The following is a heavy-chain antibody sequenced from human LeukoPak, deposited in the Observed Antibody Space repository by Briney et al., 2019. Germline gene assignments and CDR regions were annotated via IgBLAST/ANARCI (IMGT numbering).Heavy chain of an antibody. CDR3: ARDKVSTYYYDSSGYDEAFDI. Sequence: GASVKVSCKASGGTFSSYAISWVRQATGQGLEWMGWISAYNGNTNYAQKLQGRVTMTTDTSTSTAYMELRSLRSDDTAVYYCARDKVSTYYYDSSGYDEAFDIWGQGTMVTVSS. CDR1: GGTFSSYA. J-gene: IGHJ3*02. D-gene: IGHD3-22*01. CDR2: ISAYNGNT. V-gene: IGHV1-18*01.